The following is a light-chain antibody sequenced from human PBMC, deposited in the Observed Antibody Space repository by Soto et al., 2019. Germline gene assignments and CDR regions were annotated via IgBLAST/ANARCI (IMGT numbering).Light chain of an antibody. V-gene: IGKV1-27*01. J-gene: IGKJ1*01. CDR1: QGISHY. Sequence: DIQMTQSPSSLSASIGDRVTITCRASQGISHYLAWYQQKPGEVPNLLIYAASTLQSGVPSRFSGSGSGTVFTLTITSLQTEDVATYYCQKYNSAPRTFGQGTKGEIK. CDR3: QKYNSAPRT. CDR2: AAS.